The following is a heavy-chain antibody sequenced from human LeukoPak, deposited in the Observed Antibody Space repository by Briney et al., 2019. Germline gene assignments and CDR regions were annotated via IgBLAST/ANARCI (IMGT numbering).Heavy chain of an antibody. D-gene: IGHD2-8*01. J-gene: IGHJ4*02. Sequence: PGGSLRLSCVASGITFSDYYMNWIRQAPGKGLEWVSYISGSGSTKYYADSVKGRFTISRDNAKNSLYLQMNSLRAEDTAVYYCARGGYCSNVVCYTSRSLDYWGQGTLVIVSS. V-gene: IGHV3-11*01. CDR3: ARGGYCSNVVCYTSRSLDY. CDR1: GITFSDYY. CDR2: ISGSGSTK.